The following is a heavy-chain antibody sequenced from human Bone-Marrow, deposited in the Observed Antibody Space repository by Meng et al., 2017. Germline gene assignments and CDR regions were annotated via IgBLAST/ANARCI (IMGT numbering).Heavy chain of an antibody. D-gene: IGHD3-3*01. V-gene: IGHV1-2*06. CDR3: ASLAIFGVVIRDY. CDR2: INPNSGGT. Sequence: GQLVQSGAEVKKPGASVKVSCQASGYTFPDYWLHWVRRAPGQGLEWMGRINPNSGGTNYAQKFQGRVTMTRDTSISTAYMELSRLRSDDTAVYYCASLAIFGVVIRDYWGQGTLVTVSS. J-gene: IGHJ4*02. CDR1: GYTFPDYW.